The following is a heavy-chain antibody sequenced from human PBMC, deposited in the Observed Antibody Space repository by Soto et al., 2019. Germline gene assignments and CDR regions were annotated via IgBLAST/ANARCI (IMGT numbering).Heavy chain of an antibody. CDR2: INHSGST. Sequence: SETLSLTCAVYGGSFSGYYWSWSRQPPGKGLEWIGEINHSGSTNYNPSLKSRVTISVDTSKNQFSLKLSSVTAADTAVYYCARGPYYDILTGYLKTSNWFDPWGQGNLVTVS. CDR1: GGSFSGYY. J-gene: IGHJ5*02. CDR3: ARGPYYDILTGYLKTSNWFDP. V-gene: IGHV4-34*01. D-gene: IGHD3-9*01.